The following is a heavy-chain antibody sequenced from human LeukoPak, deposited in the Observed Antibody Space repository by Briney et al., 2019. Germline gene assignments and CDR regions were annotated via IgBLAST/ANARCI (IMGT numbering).Heavy chain of an antibody. CDR2: ISGSGGSA. J-gene: IGHJ4*02. CDR3: AKGRPSVECFDY. D-gene: IGHD6-6*01. CDR1: GFTFSSYA. Sequence: GGSPRLSCAASGFTFSSYAMSWVRQAPGKGLEWVSAISGSGGSAYYADSVKGRFTISRDNSKNTLYLQMNSLRAEDTAVYYCAKGRPSVECFDYWGQGTLVTVSS. V-gene: IGHV3-23*01.